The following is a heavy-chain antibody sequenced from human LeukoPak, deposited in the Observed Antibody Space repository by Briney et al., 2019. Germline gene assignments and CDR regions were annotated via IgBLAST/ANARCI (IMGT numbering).Heavy chain of an antibody. CDR2: ISAYNGNT. Sequence: ASVKVSCKASGYTFTSYDISWVRQAPGQGLEWMGWISAYNGNTNYAQKLQGRVTMTTDTSTSTAYMELRSLRSDDTAVYYCARDVRYYDILTGLDYWGQGTLVTVSS. CDR3: ARDVRYYDILTGLDY. CDR1: GYTFTSYD. D-gene: IGHD3-9*01. V-gene: IGHV1-18*01. J-gene: IGHJ4*02.